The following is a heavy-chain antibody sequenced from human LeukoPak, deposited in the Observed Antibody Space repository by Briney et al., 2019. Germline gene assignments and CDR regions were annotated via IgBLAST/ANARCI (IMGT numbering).Heavy chain of an antibody. CDR1: GGSISNYY. V-gene: IGHV4-59*08. Sequence: SETLSLTCTVSGGSISNYYWTWIRQPPGKGLEWIGYIYYTGSTNYNPSLKSRVTISVDTSKNQFSLKLSSVTAADTAVYYCARHYSSSWYWFDPWGQGTLVTVSS. D-gene: IGHD6-13*01. J-gene: IGHJ5*02. CDR3: ARHYSSSWYWFDP. CDR2: IYYTGST.